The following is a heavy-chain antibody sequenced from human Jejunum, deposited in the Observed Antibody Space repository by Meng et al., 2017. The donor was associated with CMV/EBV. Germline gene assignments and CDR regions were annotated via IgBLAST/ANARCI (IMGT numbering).Heavy chain of an antibody. V-gene: IGHV3-23*03. CDR1: GFVFSGYS. CDR3: AKDTVPDSRFNFDH. J-gene: IGHJ4*02. CDR2: IYGGGSTK. Sequence: GFVFSGYSMNWVRLAPGKGLEWVSIIYGGGSTKIYADSVKGRFTISRDDSKNMLYLQMDSLRVEDTALYFCAKDTVPDSRFNFDHWGRGTLVTVSS. D-gene: IGHD2-21*02.